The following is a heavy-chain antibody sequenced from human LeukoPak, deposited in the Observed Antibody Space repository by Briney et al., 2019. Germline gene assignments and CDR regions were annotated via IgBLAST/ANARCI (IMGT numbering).Heavy chain of an antibody. D-gene: IGHD1-26*01. V-gene: IGHV3-23*01. Sequence: GGSLRLSCAASRFTFSNYAMSWVRQAPGKGLEWVADIRSGGHTTYHADSVTGRFDISRDNSKDTLFLQMNSLRAEDTAVYYCARRELLDSWYFVLWGRGTLVTVSS. CDR2: IRSGGHTT. CDR1: RFTFSNYA. CDR3: ARRELLDSWYFVL. J-gene: IGHJ2*01.